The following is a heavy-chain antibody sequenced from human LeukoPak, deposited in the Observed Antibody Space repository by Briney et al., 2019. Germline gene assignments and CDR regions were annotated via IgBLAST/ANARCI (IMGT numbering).Heavy chain of an antibody. CDR3: ARGEAVGYAVERLW. V-gene: IGHV3-53*01. CDR2: IYGDGSS. CDR1: GFTVSSNY. Sequence: GGSLRLSCAASGFTVSSNYMGWVRPAPGEGLKWVSVIYGDGSSYYADSVKGRFTISRDNSKNTLHLQMNSLRAEDAAVYYCARGEAVGYAVERLWWGQGTLVTASS. J-gene: IGHJ4*02. D-gene: IGHD2-8*02.